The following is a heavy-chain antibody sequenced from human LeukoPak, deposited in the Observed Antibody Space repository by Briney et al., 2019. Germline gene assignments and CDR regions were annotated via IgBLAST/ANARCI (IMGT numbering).Heavy chain of an antibody. Sequence: PGGSLRLSCAASGFTVSSNYMSWVRQAPGKGLEWVSVIYSGGSTYYADSVKGRFTISRDNSKNTLYLQMNSLRAEDTAVYYCAREKLYSDYSNYRWSAFDIWGQGTMVTVSS. D-gene: IGHD4-11*01. CDR3: AREKLYSDYSNYRWSAFDI. V-gene: IGHV3-53*01. J-gene: IGHJ3*02. CDR1: GFTVSSNY. CDR2: IYSGGST.